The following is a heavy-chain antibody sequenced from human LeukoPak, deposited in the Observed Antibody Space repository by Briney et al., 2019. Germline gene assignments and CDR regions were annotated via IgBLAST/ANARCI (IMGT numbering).Heavy chain of an antibody. V-gene: IGHV4-61*02. D-gene: IGHD4-17*01. CDR1: GDSISSGSYS. CDR2: IYTSGST. CDR3: ARVRGDYGEDSYYYYMDV. Sequence: PSETLSLTCTVSGDSISSGSYSWSWIRQPAGKGLEWIGRIYTSGSTNYNPSLKSRVTISVDTSKNQFSLKLSSVTAADTAVYYCARVRGDYGEDSYYYYMDVWGKGTTVTISS. J-gene: IGHJ6*03.